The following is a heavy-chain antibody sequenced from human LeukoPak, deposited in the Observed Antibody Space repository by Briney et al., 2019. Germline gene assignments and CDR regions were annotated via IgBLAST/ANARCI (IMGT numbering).Heavy chain of an antibody. J-gene: IGHJ5*02. CDR3: ARTESSGWYMDWFDP. CDR1: GGSISSYY. Sequence: MPSETLSLTCTVSGGSISSYYWSWIRQPPGKGLEWIGYIYYSGSTNYNPSLKSQVTISVDTSKNQFSLKLSSVTAADTAVYYCARTESSGWYMDWFDPWGQGTLVTVSS. V-gene: IGHV4-59*01. D-gene: IGHD6-19*01. CDR2: IYYSGST.